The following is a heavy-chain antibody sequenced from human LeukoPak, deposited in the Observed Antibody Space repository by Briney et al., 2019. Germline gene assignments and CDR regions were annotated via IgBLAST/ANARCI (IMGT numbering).Heavy chain of an antibody. CDR3: ARVWGSGPFDY. Sequence: GSLRLSCAASGFTFSDYTMNWVRQAPGKGLEWVSSISSSSSYRYYADSVKGRFTISRDNAKNSLYLQMNSLRAEDTAMYYCARVWGSGPFDYWGQGTLVTVSS. D-gene: IGHD3-10*01. J-gene: IGHJ4*02. V-gene: IGHV3-21*01. CDR2: ISSSSSYR. CDR1: GFTFSDYT.